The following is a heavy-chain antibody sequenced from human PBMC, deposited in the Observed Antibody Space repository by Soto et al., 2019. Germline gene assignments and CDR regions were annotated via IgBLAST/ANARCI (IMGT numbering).Heavy chain of an antibody. V-gene: IGHV2-5*02. CDR3: AHRVLRTVFGLVTTTAIYFDF. CDR2: IYWDDDK. J-gene: IGHJ4*02. D-gene: IGHD3-3*01. CDR1: GFSLTTSGVG. Sequence: QITLNESGPTVVRPTETLTLTCRFSGFSLTTSGVGVGWIRQSPGKAPEWIALIYWDDDKRYSESLKSRLTITKENSKYPVILTVSDLDPTDTATYYCAHRVLRTVFGLVTTTAIYFDFWGQGTPVAVSS.